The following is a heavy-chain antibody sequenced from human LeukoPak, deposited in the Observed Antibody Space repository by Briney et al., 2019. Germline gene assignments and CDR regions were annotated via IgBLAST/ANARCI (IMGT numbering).Heavy chain of an antibody. CDR3: ACATPYYYGSGSYYTDY. V-gene: IGHV5-51*01. CDR2: IFPGDSDT. D-gene: IGHD3-10*01. Sequence: GESLQISCKGSGYSFTNYWIGWVRQMPGKGLEWMGIIFPGDSDTRYNAPFQGQVTISADKSISTAYLQWSSLKASDTAMYYCACATPYYYGSGSYYTDYWGQGTLVTVSS. CDR1: GYSFTNYW. J-gene: IGHJ4*02.